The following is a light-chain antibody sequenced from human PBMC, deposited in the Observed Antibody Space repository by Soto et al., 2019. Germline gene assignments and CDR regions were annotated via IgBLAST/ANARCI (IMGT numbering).Light chain of an antibody. Sequence: EIVMTQSPATLSVSPGERATLSCRASQSVFGNYLAWYQQRPGQAPRLLIYDASNRATGIPARFSGSGSGTDFTLTISSLEPEDFAVYYCQQRSNWPITFGQGTRLEIK. CDR2: DAS. J-gene: IGKJ5*01. CDR1: QSVFGNY. CDR3: QQRSNWPIT. V-gene: IGKV3-11*01.